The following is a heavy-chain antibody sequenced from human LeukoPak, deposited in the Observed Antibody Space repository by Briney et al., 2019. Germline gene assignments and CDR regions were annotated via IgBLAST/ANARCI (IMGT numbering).Heavy chain of an antibody. Sequence: ASVKVSCKASGYTFTGYYMHWVRQAPGQGLEWMGWINPNSGGTNYAQKSQGRVTMTRDTSISTAYMELSRLRSDDSAVYYCAREGDSYGTGDSDAFDIWGQGTMVTVSS. CDR1: GYTFTGYY. CDR3: AREGDSYGTGDSDAFDI. D-gene: IGHD5-18*01. CDR2: INPNSGGT. J-gene: IGHJ3*02. V-gene: IGHV1-2*02.